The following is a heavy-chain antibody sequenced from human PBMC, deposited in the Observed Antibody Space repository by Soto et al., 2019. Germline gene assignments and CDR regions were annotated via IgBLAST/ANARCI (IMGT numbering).Heavy chain of an antibody. CDR3: ARLVYDTRLNYMYFDF. D-gene: IGHD2-8*01. CDR2: IFHDGTA. J-gene: IGHJ4*02. CDR1: GVSISSGHW. V-gene: IGHV4-4*02. Sequence: KSSETLSLTCAVSGVSISSGHWWTWVRQTPQRGLEYIGEIFHDGTANYYPSFERRVAISVDTSKNQFSLKLTSVTAADTAIYFCARLVYDTRLNYMYFDFWGQGALVTVSS.